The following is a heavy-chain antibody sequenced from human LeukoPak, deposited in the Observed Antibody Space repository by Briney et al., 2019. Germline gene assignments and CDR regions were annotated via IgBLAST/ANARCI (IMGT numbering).Heavy chain of an antibody. CDR3: ARAAYSGSYRSDY. CDR2: IYYSGST. J-gene: IGHJ4*02. CDR1: GGSVNSGSYY. V-gene: IGHV4-61*01. Sequence: MSSETLSLTCTVSGGSVNSGSYYWYWIRQPPGKGLEWIGYIYYSGSTNYNPSLKSRVTISVDTSKNQFSLKLSSVTAADTAVYYCARAAYSGSYRSDYWGQGTLVTVSS. D-gene: IGHD1-26*01.